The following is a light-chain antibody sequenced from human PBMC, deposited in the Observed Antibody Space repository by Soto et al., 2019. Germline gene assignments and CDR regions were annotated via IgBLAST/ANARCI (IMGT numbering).Light chain of an antibody. CDR2: DVN. Sequence: QSALTQPPSASGSPGQSVAISCSGTSSDVGGYNYVSWYQQHPGKAPKLLIYDVNKRPSGVPDSFSGSKSGSTDSLTVSGLKSEDVSDYYCISYAGSNRPAFGGGTKLTVL. V-gene: IGLV2-8*01. CDR3: ISYAGSNRPA. J-gene: IGLJ2*01. CDR1: SSDVGGYNY.